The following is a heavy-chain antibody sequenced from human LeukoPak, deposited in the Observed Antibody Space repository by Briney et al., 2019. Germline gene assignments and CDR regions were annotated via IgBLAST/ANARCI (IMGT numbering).Heavy chain of an antibody. CDR1: GYTFTGYY. CDR3: ARGALGCYYYYWMDV. Sequence: ASVKVSRKASGYTFTGYYMHWVRQAPGQGREWMGWINPNSCGTNYARKFWGWVTMTRDTSISTAYMELSRLRSDETAVYYCARGALGCYYYYWMDVWGKGTPVTVSS. V-gene: IGHV1-2*04. J-gene: IGHJ6*04. CDR2: INPNSCGT.